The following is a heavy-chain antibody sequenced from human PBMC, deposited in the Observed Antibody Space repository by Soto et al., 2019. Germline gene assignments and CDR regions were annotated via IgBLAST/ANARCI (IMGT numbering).Heavy chain of an antibody. D-gene: IGHD6-13*01. V-gene: IGHV4-59*01. CDR1: GGSISSYY. Sequence: SETLSLTCTVSGGSISSYYWSWIRQPPGKGLEWIGYIYYSGSTNYNPSLKSRVTISVDTSKNQFSLKLSSVTAADTAVYYCARVGVAAGTYYYYGMDVLGQGTTVTVSS. CDR2: IYYSGST. CDR3: ARVGVAAGTYYYYGMDV. J-gene: IGHJ6*02.